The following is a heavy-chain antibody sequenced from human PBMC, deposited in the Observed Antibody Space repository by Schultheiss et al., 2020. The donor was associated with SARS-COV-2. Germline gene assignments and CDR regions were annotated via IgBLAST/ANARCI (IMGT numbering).Heavy chain of an antibody. CDR1: AGSISSYF. CDR2: IDWDDDK. J-gene: IGHJ3*02. D-gene: IGHD1-26*01. Sequence: TLSLTCTVSAGSISSYFWSWIRQPPGKALEWLARIDWDDDKFYSTSLKTRLTISKDTSKNQVVLTMTNMDPVDTATYYCARNSGSYPESAFDIWGQGTMVTVSS. V-gene: IGHV2-70*16. CDR3: ARNSGSYPESAFDI.